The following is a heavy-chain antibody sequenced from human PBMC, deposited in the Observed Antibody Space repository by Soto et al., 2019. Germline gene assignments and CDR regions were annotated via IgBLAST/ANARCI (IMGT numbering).Heavy chain of an antibody. Sequence: SETLSLTCAVSGGSISSSNWWTWVRQPPGKGLEWIAEIFHTGSTNYNPSLESRVTISVDKSISTAYLQWSSLRASDTAMYYCARHSGIATSDSHWGQGTLVTAPQ. CDR3: ARHSGIATSDSH. CDR2: IFHTGST. J-gene: IGHJ1*01. CDR1: GGSISSSNW. V-gene: IGHV4-4*02. D-gene: IGHD6-13*01.